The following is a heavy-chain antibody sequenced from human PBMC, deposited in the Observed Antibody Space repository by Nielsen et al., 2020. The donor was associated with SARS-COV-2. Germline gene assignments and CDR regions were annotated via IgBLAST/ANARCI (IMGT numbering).Heavy chain of an antibody. V-gene: IGHV5-51*01. CDR1: GYSFTSYW. CDR3: ARPLDSSTSCYNY. CDR2: IYPGDSDT. Sequence: KVSCKGSGYSFTSYWIGWVSQMPGKGLEWMGIIYPGDSDTRYSPSFQGQVTISADKSISTAYLQWSSLKASDTAMYYCARPLDSSTSCYNYWGQGTLVTVSS. J-gene: IGHJ4*02. D-gene: IGHD2-2*02.